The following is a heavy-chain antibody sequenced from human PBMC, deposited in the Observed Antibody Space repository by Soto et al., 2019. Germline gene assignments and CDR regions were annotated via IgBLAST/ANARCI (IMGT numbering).Heavy chain of an antibody. J-gene: IGHJ2*01. CDR2: INDRGSI. CDR3: ARESHDILTGPPWVWYFDL. D-gene: IGHD3-9*01. CDR1: GGSFSGHY. Sequence: QVQLQQWGAGPLRPLETLSLTCGVSGGSFSGHYWAWIPQSPGQGLEWIGEINDRGSINYNPPLKSRVSISVDTSKNHYSRNPRSVTAADAAVYYCARESHDILTGPPWVWYFDLWGRGTLVTVSS. V-gene: IGHV4-34*01.